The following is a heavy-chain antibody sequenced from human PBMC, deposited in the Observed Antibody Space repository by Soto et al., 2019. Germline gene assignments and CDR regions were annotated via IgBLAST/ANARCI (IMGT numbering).Heavy chain of an antibody. Sequence: VASVKVSCKASGYTFTSYAMHWVRQAPGQRLEWMGWINAGNGNTKYSQKFQGRVTITRDTSASTAYMELSSLRSEDTAVYYCARGGYDYVWGSYRPLPFDYWGQGTLVTVS. D-gene: IGHD3-16*02. CDR2: INAGNGNT. CDR3: ARGGYDYVWGSYRPLPFDY. V-gene: IGHV1-3*01. CDR1: GYTFTSYA. J-gene: IGHJ4*02.